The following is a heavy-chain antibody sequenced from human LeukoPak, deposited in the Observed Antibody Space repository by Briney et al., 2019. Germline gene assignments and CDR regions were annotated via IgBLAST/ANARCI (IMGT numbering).Heavy chain of an antibody. CDR3: ARGRYNWNDPTFMDV. Sequence: GGSLRLSCAASGFTFSSYAMSWVRQAPGKGLEWLSYISSSGTTRYYADSVKGRFTISRDNAKNSLYLQMNSLRAEDTALYYCARGRYNWNDPTFMDVWGQGTTVSVSS. J-gene: IGHJ6*02. CDR2: ISSSGTTR. CDR1: GFTFSSYA. D-gene: IGHD1-1*01. V-gene: IGHV3-48*03.